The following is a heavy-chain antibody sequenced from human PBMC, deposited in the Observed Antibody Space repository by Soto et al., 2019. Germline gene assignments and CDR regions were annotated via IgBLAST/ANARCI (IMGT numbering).Heavy chain of an antibody. Sequence: ASVKVSCKASGYNFTSYGISWVRQAPGQGLEWMGWIRIYNGNTKYAQKFQGRVTMTTDTSTTTAYTEVRSLRSDDTAVYYCARENKWELSHWFDPWGQGTLVTVSS. V-gene: IGHV1-18*01. CDR3: ARENKWELSHWFDP. J-gene: IGHJ5*02. CDR1: GYNFTSYG. D-gene: IGHD1-26*01. CDR2: IRIYNGNT.